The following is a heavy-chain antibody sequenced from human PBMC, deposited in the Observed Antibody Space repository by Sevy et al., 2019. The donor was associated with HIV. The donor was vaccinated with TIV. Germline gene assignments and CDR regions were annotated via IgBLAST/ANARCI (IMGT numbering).Heavy chain of an antibody. CDR3: AKDRSSSSYYFDY. CDR1: GFTFSSYN. D-gene: IGHD6-6*01. J-gene: IGHJ4*02. V-gene: IGHV3-30*18. Sequence: GGSLRLSCAASGFTFSSYNMHWVRQAPGKGLEWVAVISYDGSDKYYPDSVKGRFTISRDNSKNTLYLQMNSLRAEDTAVYYCAKDRSSSSYYFDYWGQGTLVTVSS. CDR2: ISYDGSDK.